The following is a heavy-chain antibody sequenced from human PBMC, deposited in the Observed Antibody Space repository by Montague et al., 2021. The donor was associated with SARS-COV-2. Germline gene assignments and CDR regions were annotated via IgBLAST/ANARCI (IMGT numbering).Heavy chain of an antibody. J-gene: IGHJ6*02. D-gene: IGHD3-10*01. Sequence: SETLSLTCAVYGGSFSGYYWCWIRQPPGKGLEWIGEINHSGSTNYNPSLKSRVTISVDTSKNKFSLKLSPVTAAATAVYYCARVRYYGSGTSLGMDVWGQGTTVTVSS. CDR2: INHSGST. CDR3: ARVRYYGSGTSLGMDV. V-gene: IGHV4-34*01. CDR1: GGSFSGYY.